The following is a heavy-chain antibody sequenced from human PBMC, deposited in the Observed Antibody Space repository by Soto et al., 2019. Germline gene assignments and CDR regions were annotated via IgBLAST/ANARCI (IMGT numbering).Heavy chain of an antibody. CDR3: AKVSDFWSGYYNSYYYGMDV. Sequence: SETLSLTCTVSGGSISSYYWSWIRQPPGKGLEWIGYIYYSGSTKYNPSLKSRVTISVDTSKNQFSLKLSSVTAADTAVYYCAKVSDFWSGYYNSYYYGMDVWGQGTTVTVSS. D-gene: IGHD3-3*01. J-gene: IGHJ6*02. V-gene: IGHV4-59*01. CDR2: IYYSGST. CDR1: GGSISSYY.